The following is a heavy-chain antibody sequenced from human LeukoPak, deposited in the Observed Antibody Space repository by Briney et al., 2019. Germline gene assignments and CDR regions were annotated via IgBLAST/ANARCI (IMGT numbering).Heavy chain of an antibody. V-gene: IGHV1-2*06. Sequence: ASVRASCKASGYTFTTYYIHWVRQAPGQGLESMRRINPNSGGTIYAQKFQGRVTMTTDRSITTAYMELSSLRSDDTAFYYCARMHYYYDRSYYTLDYWGQGTLVTVSS. CDR3: ARMHYYYDRSYYTLDY. J-gene: IGHJ4*02. D-gene: IGHD3-22*01. CDR1: GYTFTTYY. CDR2: INPNSGGT.